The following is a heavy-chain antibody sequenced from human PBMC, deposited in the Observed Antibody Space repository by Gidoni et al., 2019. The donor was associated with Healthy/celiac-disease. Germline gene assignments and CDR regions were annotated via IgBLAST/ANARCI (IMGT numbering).Heavy chain of an antibody. J-gene: IGHJ4*02. Sequence: HVQLQQCCAVLLMPSETLSLAGAFYGRSFSGYYWSWLRQAPGKGLEWVGEITHSGSTRYNPSLKRRVTIRVDTSKNQFSPKLSSVTAAAPAVYYCASRAGDSGSYVTYWGKGTLVTVSS. CDR3: ASRAGDSGSYVTY. D-gene: IGHD1-26*01. V-gene: IGHV4-34*01. CDR2: ITHSGST. CDR1: GRSFSGYY.